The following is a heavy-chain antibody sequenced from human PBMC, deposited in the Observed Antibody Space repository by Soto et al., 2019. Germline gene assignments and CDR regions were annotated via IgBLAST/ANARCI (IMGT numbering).Heavy chain of an antibody. CDR2: VSHSGSP. V-gene: IGHV4-38-2*01. D-gene: IGHD1-7*01. CDR3: ARGPYTWNYVHWFDP. CDR1: GFPISSGYF. J-gene: IGHJ5*02. Sequence: NPSETLSLTCAVSGFPISSGYFWAWIRQPPGKGLECIGSVSHSGSPYYNPSLKSRVSISVDMSKNLVSLKLSSVTAADTAVYYCARGPYTWNYVHWFDPWGQGTLVTVSS.